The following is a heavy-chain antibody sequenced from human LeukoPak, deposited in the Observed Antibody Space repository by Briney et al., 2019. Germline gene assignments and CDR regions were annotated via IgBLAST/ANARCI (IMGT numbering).Heavy chain of an antibody. CDR1: GYTSNGYY. CDR2: INSNSGAS. J-gene: IGHJ6*04. Sequence: ASVKVSCKASGYTSNGYYLHWVRQAPGQGPEWMGWINSNSGASHYVQKFQGRVTMTRDTSISTAYMELSRLRSDDTAVYFCARNVEHCSGGTCSDSYDSWGKGTTVTVSS. V-gene: IGHV1-2*02. D-gene: IGHD2-15*01. CDR3: ARNVEHCSGGTCSDSYDS.